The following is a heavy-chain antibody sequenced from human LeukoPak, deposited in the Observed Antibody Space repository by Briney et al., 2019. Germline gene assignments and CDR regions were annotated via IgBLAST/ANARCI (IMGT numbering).Heavy chain of an antibody. CDR3: ARVLRGSFAYFDY. V-gene: IGHV4-59*01. CDR1: GGSISSYY. Sequence: SETLSLTCTISGGSISSYYWSWIRQPPGKGLEWIGDIFHNGHTNYNPSLKSRVSMSVDTAKNQSSLQLTSVTAADTAVYYCARVLRGSFAYFDYWGQGTLVTVS. J-gene: IGHJ4*02. D-gene: IGHD3-3*01. CDR2: IFHNGHT.